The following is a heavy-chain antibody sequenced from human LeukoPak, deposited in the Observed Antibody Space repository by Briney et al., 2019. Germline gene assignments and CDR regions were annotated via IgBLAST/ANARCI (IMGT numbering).Heavy chain of an antibody. J-gene: IGHJ4*02. V-gene: IGHV3-21*01. CDR2: ISSSSSYI. CDR3: ASLDYYDSSAQLPFDY. D-gene: IGHD3-22*01. CDR1: GFTFSSYS. Sequence: GGSLRLSCAASGFTFSSYSMNWVRQAPGKGLEWVSSISSSSSYIYYADSVKGRFTISRDNAKNSLYLQMNSLRAEDTAVYYCASLDYYDSSAQLPFDYWGQGTLVTVSS.